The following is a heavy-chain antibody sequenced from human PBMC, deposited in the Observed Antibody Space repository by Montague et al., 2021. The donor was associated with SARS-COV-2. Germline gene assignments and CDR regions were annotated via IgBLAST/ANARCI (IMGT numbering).Heavy chain of an antibody. CDR3: ERDLASAAPGAFDI. D-gene: IGHD6-13*01. CDR2: ST. Sequence: STTFADSVKGRFTTPRDNAKVKLYLQMNSLRVEDTTVYHCERDLASAAPGAFDIWGQGTMVTVSS. V-gene: IGHV3-74*01. J-gene: IGHJ3*02.